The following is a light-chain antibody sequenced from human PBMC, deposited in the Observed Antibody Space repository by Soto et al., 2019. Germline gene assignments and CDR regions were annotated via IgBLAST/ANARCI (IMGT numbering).Light chain of an antibody. CDR3: QAWDSSVV. CDR2: QDS. Sequence: SYELTQPPSVSVSPGQTASITCSGDKLGDKYASWYQQKPGQSPVLVIYQDSKRPSGIPERFSGSNSGNTATLTISGTQGMDEADYYCQAWDSSVVFGGGTKLTVL. J-gene: IGLJ2*01. V-gene: IGLV3-1*01. CDR1: KLGDKY.